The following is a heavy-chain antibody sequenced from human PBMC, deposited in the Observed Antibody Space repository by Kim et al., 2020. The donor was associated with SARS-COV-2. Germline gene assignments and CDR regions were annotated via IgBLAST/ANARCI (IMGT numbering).Heavy chain of an antibody. CDR1: GFTFSSYA. J-gene: IGHJ4*02. D-gene: IGHD2-15*01. Sequence: GGSLRLSCAASGFTFSSYAMSWVRQAPGKGLEWVSAISGSGGSTYYADSVKGRFTISRDNSKNTLYLQMNSLRAEDTAVYYCAKMICSGGSCASDYWGQGTLVTVSS. CDR2: ISGSGGST. V-gene: IGHV3-23*01. CDR3: AKMICSGGSCASDY.